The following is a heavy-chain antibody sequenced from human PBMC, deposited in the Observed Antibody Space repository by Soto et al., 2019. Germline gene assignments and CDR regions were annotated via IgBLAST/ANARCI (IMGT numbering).Heavy chain of an antibody. Sequence: GGSLRLSCAASGFTFSSYAMSWVRQAPGKGLEWVSAISGSGGSTYYADSVKGRFTISRDNSKNTLYLQMNSLRAEDTAVYYCARALALRGAASRPHFGYWGQGTLVTVSS. V-gene: IGHV3-23*01. CDR2: ISGSGGST. CDR3: ARALALRGAASRPHFGY. J-gene: IGHJ4*02. D-gene: IGHD4-17*01. CDR1: GFTFSSYA.